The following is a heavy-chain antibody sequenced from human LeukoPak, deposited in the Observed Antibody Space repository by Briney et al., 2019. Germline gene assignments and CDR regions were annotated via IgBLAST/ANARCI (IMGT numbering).Heavy chain of an antibody. D-gene: IGHD3-3*01. CDR1: GFTFSSYA. J-gene: IGHJ2*01. CDR2: VSGNGAGT. CDR3: AKVWADYDFWSAYYWYFDL. Sequence: PGGSLRLSCAASGFTFSSYAMSWVCQAPGKGLEWVSAVSGNGAGTFYTDSVKGRFTISRDNSRHTLYLQMDSLRAEDTAVYYCAKVWADYDFWSAYYWYFDLWGRGTLVTVSS. V-gene: IGHV3-23*01.